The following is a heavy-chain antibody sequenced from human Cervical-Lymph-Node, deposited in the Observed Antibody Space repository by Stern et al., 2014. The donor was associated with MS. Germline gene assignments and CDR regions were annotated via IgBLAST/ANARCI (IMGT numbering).Heavy chain of an antibody. D-gene: IGHD3-3*01. J-gene: IGHJ5*01. CDR1: GFRVDAYG. CDR2: ITWNSAAS. Sequence: EVQLVESGGGLIQPGGSLRLSCAASGFRVDAYGMHLVRHSPGKGLGWVSGITWNSAASGYADSVKGRFIISRDNARDSLFLQMYNLRPEDTALYFCAKLGPRSNSGFVVSVPVGEFADSWGHGTLVTVS. CDR3: AKLGPRSNSGFVVSVPVGEFADS. V-gene: IGHV3-9*01.